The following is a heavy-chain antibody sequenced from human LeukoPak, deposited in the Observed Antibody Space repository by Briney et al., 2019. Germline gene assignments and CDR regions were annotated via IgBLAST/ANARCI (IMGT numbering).Heavy chain of an antibody. CDR1: GFTFSSYW. CDR2: LGGLSESV. Sequence: GGSLRLSCAVSGFTFSSYWMHWVRQAPGKGLEWVSILGGLSESVYYPDSVKGRFTVSRDNSKDTLYLEINSLRGEDTATYYCARRWLGDPYGMDVWGQGTTVTVSS. CDR3: ARRWLGDPYGMDV. D-gene: IGHD3-10*01. V-gene: IGHV3-23*01. J-gene: IGHJ6*02.